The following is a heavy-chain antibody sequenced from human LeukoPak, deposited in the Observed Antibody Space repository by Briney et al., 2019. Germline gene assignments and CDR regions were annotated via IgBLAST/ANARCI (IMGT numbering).Heavy chain of an antibody. V-gene: IGHV1-3*01. CDR3: ASGSYGSGSYYPFDF. CDR1: GYTFTSYA. CDR2: INAGNGNT. J-gene: IGHJ4*02. D-gene: IGHD3-10*01. Sequence: GSVEVSCKASGYTFTSYAMHWVRQAPGQRLEWMGWINAGNGNTKYSKKFQCRVTITRDTSASTAYMEVSSLRSEDTDVYYCASGSYGSGSYYPFDFWGQGTLVTVSS.